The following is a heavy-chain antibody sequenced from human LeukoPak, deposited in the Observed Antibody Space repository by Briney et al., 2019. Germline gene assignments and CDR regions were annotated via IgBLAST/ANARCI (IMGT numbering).Heavy chain of an antibody. CDR2: INPNSGGT. Sequence: GASVKVSCKASEYTFTDYYIHWVRQAPGQGLEWMGWINPNSGGTNYAQNFQGRVTMTRDTYITTAYMDLSRLRLDDTAVYYCAVGRRTDFDYWGQGTLVTVSP. D-gene: IGHD1-26*01. CDR3: AVGRRTDFDY. CDR1: EYTFTDYY. V-gene: IGHV1-2*02. J-gene: IGHJ4*02.